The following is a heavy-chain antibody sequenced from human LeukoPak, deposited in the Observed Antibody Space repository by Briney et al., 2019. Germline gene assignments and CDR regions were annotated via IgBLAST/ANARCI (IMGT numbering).Heavy chain of an antibody. V-gene: IGHV3-21*01. CDR1: GFTFSSYS. J-gene: IGHJ4*02. D-gene: IGHD3-3*02. CDR2: ISSSSSYI. CDR3: ARDGHFETGFDY. Sequence: GGSLRLSCAASGFTFSSYSVNWVRQAPGKGLEWVSSISSSSSYIYYADSVKGRFTISRDNAKNSLYLQMNSLRAEDTAVYYRARDGHFETGFDYWGQGTLVTVSS.